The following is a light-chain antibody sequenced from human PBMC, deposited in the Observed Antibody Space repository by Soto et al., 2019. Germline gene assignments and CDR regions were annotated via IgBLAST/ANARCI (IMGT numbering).Light chain of an antibody. J-gene: IGKJ1*01. V-gene: IGKV3-20*01. CDR1: QSVSSSY. CDR3: QQYGSSPGT. Sequence: VVLTQSPATLSLSPGERATLSCRASQSVSSSYLAWYQQKPGQAPRLLIYGASSRATGIPDRFSGSGSGTDFTLTISILEPEDFAVYYCQQYGSSPGTVGQGTKVDIK. CDR2: GAS.